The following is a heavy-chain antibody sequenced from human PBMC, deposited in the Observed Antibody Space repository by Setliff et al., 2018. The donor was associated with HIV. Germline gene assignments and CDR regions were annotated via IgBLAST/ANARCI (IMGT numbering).Heavy chain of an antibody. D-gene: IGHD3-10*01. CDR2: INHSGST. V-gene: IGHV4-34*01. CDR3: ARGVPYGSGSPSAFDY. J-gene: IGHJ4*02. CDR1: GGSFSGYY. Sequence: SETLSLTCAVYGGSFSGYYWSWIRQPPGKGLEWIGEINHSGSTNYNPSLKSRVTISVDTSKNQFSLKLSSVTAADTAVYYCARGVPYGSGSPSAFDYWGQGTLVT.